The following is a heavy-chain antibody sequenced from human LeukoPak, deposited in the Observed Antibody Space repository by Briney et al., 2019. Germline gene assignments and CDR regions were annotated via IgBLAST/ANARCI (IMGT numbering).Heavy chain of an antibody. J-gene: IGHJ2*01. Sequence: ASVKVSCKASGGTFSSYAISWVRQAPGQGLEWMGGIIPIFGTANYAQKFQGGVTITADKSTRIAYMELSSLRSEDTAVYYCARSSSFFGYFDLWGRGTLVTVSS. CDR3: ARSSSFFGYFDL. CDR1: GGTFSSYA. CDR2: IIPIFGTA. D-gene: IGHD6-13*01. V-gene: IGHV1-69*06.